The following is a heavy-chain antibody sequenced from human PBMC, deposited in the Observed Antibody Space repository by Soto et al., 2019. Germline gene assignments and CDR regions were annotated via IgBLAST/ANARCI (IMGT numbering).Heavy chain of an antibody. V-gene: IGHV1-69*01. J-gene: IGHJ5*01. CDR3: ARGYCSGGRCYWFDS. Sequence: SVKVSCKASGGTFSSYAISWVRQAPGQGLEWMGGIIPIFGTANYAQKFQGRVTITADESTSTAYMELSSLRSEDTAVYYCARGYCSGGRCYWFDSWGQGTLVTVSS. D-gene: IGHD2-15*01. CDR2: IIPIFGTA. CDR1: GGTFSSYA.